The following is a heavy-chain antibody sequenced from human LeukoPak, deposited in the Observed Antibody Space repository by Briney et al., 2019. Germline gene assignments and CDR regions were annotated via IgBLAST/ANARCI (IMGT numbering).Heavy chain of an antibody. CDR1: GYTFTSYA. V-gene: IGHV1-3*01. Sequence: ASVKVSCKASGYTFTSYAMHWVRQAPGRRLEWMGWINAGNGNTKYSQKFQGRVTITADESTSTAYMELSSLRSEDTAVYYCARVLYSYGAYYFDYWGQGTLVTVSS. CDR2: INAGNGNT. J-gene: IGHJ4*02. D-gene: IGHD5-18*01. CDR3: ARVLYSYGAYYFDY.